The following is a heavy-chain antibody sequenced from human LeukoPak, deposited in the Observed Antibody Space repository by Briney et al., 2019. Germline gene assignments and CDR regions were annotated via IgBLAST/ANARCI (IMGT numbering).Heavy chain of an antibody. V-gene: IGHV3-66*01. J-gene: IGHJ4*02. Sequence: PGGSLRLSCAASGFLVSNNYVSWVRQAPGKGLEWVSIIYRGGSTYSTDSVKDRFTVSSDNSKNTFYLQMNSLRAEDTAVYYCARGYDSGGSYAIWAFDYWGQGTLVTVSS. CDR2: IYRGGST. CDR3: ARGYDSGGSYAIWAFDY. D-gene: IGHD3-22*01. CDR1: GFLVSNNY.